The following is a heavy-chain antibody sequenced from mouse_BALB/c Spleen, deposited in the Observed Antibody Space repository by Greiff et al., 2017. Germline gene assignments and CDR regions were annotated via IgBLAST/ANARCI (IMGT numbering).Heavy chain of an antibody. CDR2: IYPGDGDT. CDR1: GYTFTSYW. V-gene: IGHV1-87*01. CDR3: ARGITTAGWFAY. Sequence: VQGVESGAELARPGASVKLSCKASGYTFTSYWMQWVKQRPGQGLEWIGAIYPGDGDTRYTQKFKGKATLTADKSSSTAYMQLSSVASEDSAVYYCARGITTAGWFAYWGQGTLVTVSA. D-gene: IGHD1-2*01. J-gene: IGHJ3*01.